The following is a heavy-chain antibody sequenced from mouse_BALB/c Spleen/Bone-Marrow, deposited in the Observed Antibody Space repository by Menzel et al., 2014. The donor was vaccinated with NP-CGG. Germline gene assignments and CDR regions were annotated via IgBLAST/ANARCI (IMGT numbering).Heavy chain of an antibody. CDR3: VRKMTRYAMDY. J-gene: IGHJ4*01. V-gene: IGHV1-54*01. Sequence: QVQLQQSGAELVRPGTSVKVSCKASGYAFTNYWIEWVKQRPGQGLEWIGVINPGSGGSNYNEKFKGKATLTADKSSSTAYMQLSSLTSDDSAVYFCVRKMTRYAMDYWGQGTSVTVSS. CDR1: GYAFTNYW. CDR2: INPGSGGS.